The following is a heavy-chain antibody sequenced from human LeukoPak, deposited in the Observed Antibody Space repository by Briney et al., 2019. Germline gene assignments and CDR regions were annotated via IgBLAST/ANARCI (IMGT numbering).Heavy chain of an antibody. V-gene: IGHV1-2*02. CDR3: ARDGSLDY. Sequence: GASVKVSCKASGYTFTGYYMHWVRQAPGQGLEWMGWINPNSGGTNYTQKFQGRVTLTRNTSISTAYMELSSLRSDDTAVYYCARDGSLDYWGQGTLVTVSS. CDR2: INPNSGGT. D-gene: IGHD6-13*01. CDR1: GYTFTGYY. J-gene: IGHJ4*02.